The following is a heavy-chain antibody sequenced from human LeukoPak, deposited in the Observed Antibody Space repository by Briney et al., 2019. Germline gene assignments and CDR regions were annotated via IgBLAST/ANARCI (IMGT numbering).Heavy chain of an antibody. CDR3: ATAVHDYGDYVGGMGAFDI. D-gene: IGHD4-17*01. CDR2: IIPIFGIA. CDR1: GETFSSYA. J-gene: IGHJ3*02. V-gene: IGHV1-69*04. Sequence: EASVKVSCKASGETFSSYAISRVRQAPGQGLEWMGRIIPIFGIANYAQKFQGRVTITADKSTSTAYMELSSLRSEDTAVYYCATAVHDYGDYVGGMGAFDIWGQGTMVTVSS.